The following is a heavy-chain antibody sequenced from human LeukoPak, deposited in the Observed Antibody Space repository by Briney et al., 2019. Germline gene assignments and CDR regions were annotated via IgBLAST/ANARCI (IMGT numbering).Heavy chain of an antibody. J-gene: IGHJ6*02. CDR3: ARARGSYIGYYYGMDV. CDR2: ISAYNGNT. Sequence: ASVKVSCKASGYTFTSYGISWVRQAPGQGLEWMGWISAYNGNTNYAQKLQGRVTMTTDTSTSTAYMELSSLRSEDTAVYYCARARGSYIGYYYGMDVWGQGTTVTVSS. CDR1: GYTFTSYG. D-gene: IGHD1-26*01. V-gene: IGHV1-18*01.